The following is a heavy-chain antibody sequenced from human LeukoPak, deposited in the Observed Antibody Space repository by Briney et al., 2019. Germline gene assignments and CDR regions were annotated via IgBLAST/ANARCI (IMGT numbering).Heavy chain of an antibody. CDR2: IRYDGGNK. D-gene: IGHD3-22*01. CDR1: GFTFSSYG. J-gene: IGHJ4*02. CDR3: TTDPGRAYYYDSSGYSNNFDY. Sequence: PGGSLRLSCAASGFTFSSYGMHWVRQAPGKGLEWVAFIRYDGGNKYYADSVKGRFTISRDNSKNTLYLQMNSLKTEDTAVYYCTTDPGRAYYYDSSGYSNNFDYWGQGTLVTVSS. V-gene: IGHV3-30*02.